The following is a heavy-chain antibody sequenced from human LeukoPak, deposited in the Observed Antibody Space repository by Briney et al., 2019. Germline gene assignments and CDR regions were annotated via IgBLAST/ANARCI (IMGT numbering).Heavy chain of an antibody. CDR3: ARAPDYGDYVRWFDP. J-gene: IGHJ5*02. CDR2: ISYDGSNK. Sequence: PGGSLRLSCAASGFTFSSYAMHWVRQAPGKGLEWVAVISYDGSNKYYADSVKGRFTISRDNSMNTLYLQMNSLRAEDTAVYYCARAPDYGDYVRWFDPWGQGTLVTVSS. CDR1: GFTFSSYA. D-gene: IGHD4-17*01. V-gene: IGHV3-30-3*01.